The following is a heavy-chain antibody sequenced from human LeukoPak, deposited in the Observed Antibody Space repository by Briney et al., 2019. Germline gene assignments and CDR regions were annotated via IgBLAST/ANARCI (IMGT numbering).Heavy chain of an antibody. J-gene: IGHJ4*02. Sequence: SETLSLTCTVSGGSINSYYWSWIRQPAGKGLEWIGRIYTSGTTNYNPSLESRVTMSVDTSKNHFSLQLRSVTAADTAVYYCASTTYDYDTSGHYFLDYWGQGSLVTVSS. CDR3: ASTTYDYDTSGHYFLDY. V-gene: IGHV4-4*07. CDR1: GGSINSYY. D-gene: IGHD3-22*01. CDR2: IYTSGTT.